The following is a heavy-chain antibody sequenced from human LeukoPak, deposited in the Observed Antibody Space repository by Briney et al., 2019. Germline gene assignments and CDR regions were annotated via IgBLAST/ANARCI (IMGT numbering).Heavy chain of an antibody. D-gene: IGHD5-12*01. CDR1: GYTFTSYY. CDR2: INPSGGST. Sequence: ASVKVSCKESGYTFTSYYMHWVGQAPGQGLEGMGIINPSGGSTSYAQKFQGRVTMTRDTSTSTVYMELSSLRSEDTAVYYCARDLRGYSYYYGMDVWGQGTTVTVSS. V-gene: IGHV1-46*01. CDR3: ARDLRGYSYYYGMDV. J-gene: IGHJ6*02.